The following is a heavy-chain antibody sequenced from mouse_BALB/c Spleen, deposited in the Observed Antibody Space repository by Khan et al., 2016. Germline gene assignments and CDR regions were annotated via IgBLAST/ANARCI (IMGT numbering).Heavy chain of an antibody. D-gene: IGHD1-1*01. J-gene: IGHJ1*01. Sequence: EVQLQESGPGLVKPSQSLSLTYTVTGYSITSDYAWNWIRQFPGNKLEWMGYISYSGSTSYNPSLKSRISITRDTSKNQFFLQLNSVTTEDTATYYCAIFYYGSSSWYFDVWGAGTSVTVTS. CDR2: ISYSGST. CDR1: GYSITSDYA. V-gene: IGHV3-2*02. CDR3: AIFYYGSSSWYFDV.